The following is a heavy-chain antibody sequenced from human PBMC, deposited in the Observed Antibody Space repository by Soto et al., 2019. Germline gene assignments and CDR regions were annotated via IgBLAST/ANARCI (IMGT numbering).Heavy chain of an antibody. CDR2: ISAYNGNT. CDR1: GYSFTSYD. J-gene: IGHJ3*02. V-gene: IGHV1-18*01. CDR3: ARNWDDRHAFDI. Sequence: ASVKVSCKASGYSFTSYDVNWVRQATGQGLEWMGWISAYNGNTNYAQKLQGRVTMTTDTSTSTAYMELRSLKSDDTAVYYCARNWDDRHAFDIWGQGTMVTVSS. D-gene: IGHD1-26*01.